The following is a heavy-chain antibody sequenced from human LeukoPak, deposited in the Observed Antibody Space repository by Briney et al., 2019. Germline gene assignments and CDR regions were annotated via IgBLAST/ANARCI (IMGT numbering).Heavy chain of an antibody. V-gene: IGHV3-72*01. CDR2: TRNKANSYTT. J-gene: IGHJ6*03. Sequence: PAGSLRLSCAASGFTFSDHYMDWVRQAPGKGLEWVGRTRNKANSYTTEYAASVKGRFTISRDDSKNSLYLQMNSLKTEDTAVYYCARWGYCSGGSCYSGGGYYYYMDVWGKGTTVTVSS. CDR1: GFTFSDHY. CDR3: ARWGYCSGGSCYSGGGYYYYMDV. D-gene: IGHD2-15*01.